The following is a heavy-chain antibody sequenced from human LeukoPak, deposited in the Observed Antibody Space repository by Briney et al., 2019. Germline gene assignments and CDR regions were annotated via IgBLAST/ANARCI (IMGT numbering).Heavy chain of an antibody. D-gene: IGHD2-21*01. CDR1: GFTFSSYA. J-gene: IGHJ6*03. Sequence: GGSLRLSCAASGFTFSSYAMSWVRQAPGKGLEWVSAISGSGGSTYYADSVKGRFTISRDNSKNTLYLQMNSLRAEDTAVYYCAKDHLVKTFYYYYYMDVWGKGTTVTISS. CDR2: ISGSGGST. V-gene: IGHV3-23*01. CDR3: AKDHLVKTFYYYYYMDV.